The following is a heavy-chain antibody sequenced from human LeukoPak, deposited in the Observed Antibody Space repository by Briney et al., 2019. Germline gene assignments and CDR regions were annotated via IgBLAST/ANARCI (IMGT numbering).Heavy chain of an antibody. J-gene: IGHJ3*02. CDR2: INPNSGGT. CDR1: GYTFTGYY. CDR3: ARGFYVVVVPAATAFDI. D-gene: IGHD2-2*01. Sequence: ASVKISCKASGYTFTGYYMHWVRQAPGQGLEWMGWINPNSGGTNYAQKFQGRVTMTRDTSISTAYMELSRLRSDDTAVYYCARGFYVVVVPAATAFDIWGQGTMVTVSS. V-gene: IGHV1-2*02.